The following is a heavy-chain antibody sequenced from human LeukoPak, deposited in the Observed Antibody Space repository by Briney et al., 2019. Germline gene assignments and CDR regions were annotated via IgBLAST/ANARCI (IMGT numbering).Heavy chain of an antibody. J-gene: IGHJ2*01. CDR1: GWTLTTCS. Sequence: GWTLTTCSICWEWQILEQELWRMSWVKTISGSTNYAQKFQGRVTMTRDTSISTAYMELSRLRSDDTAVYYCARGVLDAIDLWGRGTLVTVSS. V-gene: IGHV1-2*02. D-gene: IGHD2-8*02. CDR2: VKTISGST. CDR3: ARGVLDAIDL.